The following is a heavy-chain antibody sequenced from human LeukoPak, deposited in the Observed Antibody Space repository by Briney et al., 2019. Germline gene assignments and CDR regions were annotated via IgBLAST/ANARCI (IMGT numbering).Heavy chain of an antibody. J-gene: IGHJ3*02. CDR2: IYYSGST. D-gene: IGHD3-16*01. CDR3: AGHLSGGVSVHPDHGSEVALDI. CDR1: GGSISSYY. V-gene: IGHV4-59*08. Sequence: SETLSLTCTVSGGSISSYYWSWIRQPPGKGLEWIGYIYYSGSTTYNPSLTSRVTISVDTSKNQFSLKLSSVTAADTAVYYCAGHLSGGVSVHPDHGSEVALDIWGQGTMVTVSS.